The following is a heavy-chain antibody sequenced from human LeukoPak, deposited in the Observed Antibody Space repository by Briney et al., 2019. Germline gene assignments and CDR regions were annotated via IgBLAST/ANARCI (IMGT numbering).Heavy chain of an antibody. Sequence: ASVKVSCKAFGYTFTGYYMHWVRQAPGQGLEWMGWINPNSGGTNYAQKFQGRVTMTRDTSISTAYMELSRLRSDDTAVYYCARFYSGYGNYYYYMDVWGKGTTVTVSS. CDR2: INPNSGGT. CDR3: ARFYSGYGNYYYYMDV. J-gene: IGHJ6*03. V-gene: IGHV1-2*02. CDR1: GYTFTGYY. D-gene: IGHD5-12*01.